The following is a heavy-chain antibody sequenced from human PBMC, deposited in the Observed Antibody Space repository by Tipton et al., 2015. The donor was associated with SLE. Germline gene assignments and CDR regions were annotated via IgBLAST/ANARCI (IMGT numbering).Heavy chain of an antibody. V-gene: IGHV3-73*01. CDR1: GFTFSGSA. Sequence: GSLRLSCAASGFTFSGSAMHWVRQASGKGLEWVGRIRSKANSYATAYAASVKGRFTISRDDSKNTAYLQMNSLKTEDTAVYYCTLPNYDSSGYYYYWGQGTLVTVSS. CDR2: IRSKANSYAT. CDR3: TLPNYDSSGYYYY. J-gene: IGHJ4*02. D-gene: IGHD3-22*01.